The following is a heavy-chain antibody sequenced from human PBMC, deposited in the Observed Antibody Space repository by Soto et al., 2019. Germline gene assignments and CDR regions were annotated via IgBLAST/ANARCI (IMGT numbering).Heavy chain of an antibody. Sequence: ASVKVSCKASGYTLTSYAIHWVRQAPEQRLEWMGWINAGNGNTNYAQKFQGRVTITADESTSTAYMELSSLRSEDTAVYYCARDLLRCISTSCYHSGMDVWGQGTTVTVSS. CDR3: ARDLLRCISTSCYHSGMDV. CDR2: INAGNGNT. CDR1: GYTLTSYA. V-gene: IGHV1-3*01. D-gene: IGHD2-2*01. J-gene: IGHJ6*02.